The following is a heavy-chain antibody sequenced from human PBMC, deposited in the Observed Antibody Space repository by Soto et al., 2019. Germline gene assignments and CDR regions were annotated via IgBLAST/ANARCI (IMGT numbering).Heavy chain of an antibody. Sequence: EDHLVESGGGLVKPGGSLTLSCLGSGFTFTNAGMSGVRQGPGKGLEWVGRMKSRIHGGSADYAAPVTGRFTISRDDSKNTLYLQMNSLKIEDTAVYYCTTWGYILTQGTMVTVSS. CDR2: MKSRIHGGSA. D-gene: IGHD3-16*01. V-gene: IGHV3-15*07. J-gene: IGHJ3*02. CDR3: TTWGYI. CDR1: GFTFTNAG.